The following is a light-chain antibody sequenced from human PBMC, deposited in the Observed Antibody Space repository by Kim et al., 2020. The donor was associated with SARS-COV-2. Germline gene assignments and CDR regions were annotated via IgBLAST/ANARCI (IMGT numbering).Light chain of an antibody. J-gene: IGKJ4*01. V-gene: IGKV1-5*03. Sequence: DIQMTQSPSTLSVSVGDRVTITCRASQSIVNWLAWNQQKPGKATRLLIYDASNLNSGVPSRFSCIGSGTEFTLTISSLQTDDFATYYCQEYNRSPGLTFGGGTKVYIK. CDR1: QSIVNW. CDR3: QEYNRSPGLT. CDR2: DAS.